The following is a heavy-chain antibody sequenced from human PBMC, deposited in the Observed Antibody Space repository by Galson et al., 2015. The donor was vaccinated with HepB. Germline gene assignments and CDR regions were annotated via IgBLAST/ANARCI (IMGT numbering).Heavy chain of an antibody. CDR3: ARLTKIAGSGIDY. V-gene: IGHV3-48*04. D-gene: IGHD3-10*01. J-gene: IGHJ4*02. CDR2: ISSSSSTI. Sequence: SLRLSCAASGFTFSSYSMNWVRQAPGKGLEWVSYISSSSSTIYYADSVKGRFTISRDNAKNSLYLQMNSLRAEDTAVYYCARLTKIAGSGIDYWGQGTLVTVSS. CDR1: GFTFSSYS.